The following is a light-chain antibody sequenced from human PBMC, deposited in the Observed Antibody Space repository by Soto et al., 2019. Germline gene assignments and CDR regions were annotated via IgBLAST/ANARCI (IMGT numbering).Light chain of an antibody. Sequence: DIQMTQSPSTLSASVGDRVPITCRASQSTSTWLAWYQQKQGKAPKLLIYDASSLESGVTTRFGGSGAGTEFALTSSSLQPDDFAPYDGEQYNGYSQSSFGEGTKLEIK. V-gene: IGKV1-5*01. CDR1: QSTSTW. J-gene: IGKJ2*01. CDR2: DAS. CDR3: EQYNGYSQSS.